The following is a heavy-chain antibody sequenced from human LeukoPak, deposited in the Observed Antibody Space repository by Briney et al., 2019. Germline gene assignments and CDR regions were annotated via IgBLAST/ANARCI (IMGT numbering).Heavy chain of an antibody. V-gene: IGHV4-34*01. CDR2: INHSGST. CDR1: GGSFSGYY. CDR3: ACGTMDAFDI. Sequence: SETLSLTCAVYGGSFSGYYWSWIRQPPGKGLEWIGEINHSGSTNYNPSLKSRVTISVDTSKNQFSLKLSSVTAADTAVYYCACGTMDAFDIWGQGTTVTVSS. J-gene: IGHJ3*02.